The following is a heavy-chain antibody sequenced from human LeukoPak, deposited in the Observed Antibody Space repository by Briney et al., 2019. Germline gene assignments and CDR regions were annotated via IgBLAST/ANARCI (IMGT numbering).Heavy chain of an antibody. J-gene: IGHJ4*02. Sequence: GRSLRLSCAASGFTFDDYAMHWVRQAPGKGLEWVSGISWNSGSIGYADSVKGRFTISRDNAEKSLFLQMNSLRAEDTALYYCAKGSTGSFLTDYWGQGTLVTVSS. V-gene: IGHV3-9*01. CDR2: ISWNSGSI. CDR1: GFTFDDYA. D-gene: IGHD1-26*01. CDR3: AKGSTGSFLTDY.